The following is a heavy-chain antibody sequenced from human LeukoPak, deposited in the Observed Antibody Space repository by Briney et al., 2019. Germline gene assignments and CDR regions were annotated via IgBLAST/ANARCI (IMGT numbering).Heavy chain of an antibody. CDR1: GFTFSDYY. V-gene: IGHV3-11*06. Sequence: GGSLRPSCAASGFTFSDYYMSWIRQAPGKGLEWVSSISSSSSYIYQTDSVKGRFTISRDNAKNSLYLQMDSLRAEDTAVYYCARTYYYDTPPWAFDIWGQGTMVTVSS. CDR2: ISSSSSYI. J-gene: IGHJ3*02. D-gene: IGHD3-22*01. CDR3: ARTYYYDTPPWAFDI.